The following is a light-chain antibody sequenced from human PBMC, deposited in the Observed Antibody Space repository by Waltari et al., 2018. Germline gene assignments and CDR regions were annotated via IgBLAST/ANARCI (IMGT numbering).Light chain of an antibody. CDR1: QTISSW. CDR2: KAS. V-gene: IGKV1-5*03. Sequence: DIQMTQSPSTLSASVGARFTITCRASQTISSWLAWYQQKPGKAPKLLIYKASTIESGVPSRFSGSGSATEFTLTISSLQPDDFETYYCQQYHSYSYTFGQGTRLEI. CDR3: QQYHSYSYT. J-gene: IGKJ2*01.